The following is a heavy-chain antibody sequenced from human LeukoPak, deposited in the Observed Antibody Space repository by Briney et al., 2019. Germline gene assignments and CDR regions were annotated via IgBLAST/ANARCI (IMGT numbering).Heavy chain of an antibody. Sequence: GGSLRLSCAASGFTFSSYGMHWVRQVPGKGLEWVALIWYDGSNKYYSDSVKGRFTISRDNSKNTLYLQMNSLRAEDTAVYYCAREGPRGNSQFDYWGQGTLVTVSS. CDR1: GFTFSSYG. V-gene: IGHV3-33*01. D-gene: IGHD4-23*01. CDR2: IWYDGSNK. CDR3: AREGPRGNSQFDY. J-gene: IGHJ4*02.